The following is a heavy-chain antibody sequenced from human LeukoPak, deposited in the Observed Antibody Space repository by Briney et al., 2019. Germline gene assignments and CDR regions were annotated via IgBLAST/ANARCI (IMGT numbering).Heavy chain of an antibody. Sequence: KTGGSLRLSCAASGFTFSNAWMSWVHQAPGKGLEWVGRIKSKTDGGTTDYAAPVKGRFTISRDDSKNTLYLQMNSLKTEDTAVYYCTNDYGDRSFDYWGQGTLVTVSS. CDR3: TNDYGDRSFDY. V-gene: IGHV3-15*01. D-gene: IGHD4-17*01. J-gene: IGHJ4*02. CDR1: GFTFSNAW. CDR2: IKSKTDGGTT.